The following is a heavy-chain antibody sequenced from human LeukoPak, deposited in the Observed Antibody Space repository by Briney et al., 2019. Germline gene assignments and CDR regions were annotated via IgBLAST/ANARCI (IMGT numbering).Heavy chain of an antibody. J-gene: IGHJ4*02. CDR3: ARGVSVYYDSSGYYYFDY. CDR2: IYYSGST. V-gene: IGHV4-31*03. CDR1: GDSISSDAFY. Sequence: SQTLSLTCTVSGDSISSDAFYWSWVRRHPGKGLEWIGYIYYSGSTSYNPSLKSRPTISVDTSKNQFSLKLRSVIAADTAVYYCARGVSVYYDSSGYYYFDYWGQGTLVTVSS. D-gene: IGHD3-22*01.